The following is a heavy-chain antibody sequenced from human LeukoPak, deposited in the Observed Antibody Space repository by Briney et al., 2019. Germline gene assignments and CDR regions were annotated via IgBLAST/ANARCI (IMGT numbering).Heavy chain of an antibody. J-gene: IGHJ6*02. V-gene: IGHV4-34*01. Sequence: SETLSLTCAVYGGSFSGYYWSWIRQPPGKGLEWIGEINHSGSTNYNPSLKSRVTISVDTSKNQFSLKLGSVTAADTAVYYCAISSTIFYYYGMDVWGQGTTVTVSS. CDR1: GGSFSGYY. CDR3: AISSTIFYYYGMDV. D-gene: IGHD2/OR15-2a*01. CDR2: INHSGST.